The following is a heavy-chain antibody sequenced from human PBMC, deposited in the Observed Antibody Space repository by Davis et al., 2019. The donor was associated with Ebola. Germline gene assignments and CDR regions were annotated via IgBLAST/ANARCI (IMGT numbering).Heavy chain of an antibody. CDR2: IKQDGSEK. Sequence: GESLKISCAASGFTFSSYWMSWVRQAPGKGLEWVANIKQDGSEKYYVDSVKGRFTISRDNAKNSLYLQMNSLRAEDTAVYYCARDPRGDYGDLYGMDVWGQGTTVTVSS. D-gene: IGHD4-17*01. J-gene: IGHJ6*02. CDR1: GFTFSSYW. CDR3: ARDPRGDYGDLYGMDV. V-gene: IGHV3-7*01.